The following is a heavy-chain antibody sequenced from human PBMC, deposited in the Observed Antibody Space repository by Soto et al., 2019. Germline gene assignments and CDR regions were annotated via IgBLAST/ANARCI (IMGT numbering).Heavy chain of an antibody. J-gene: IGHJ4*02. V-gene: IGHV4-39*01. D-gene: IGHD6-19*01. CDR3: ARSISVAMDF. CDR1: GGSISSIVYH. CDR2: IYYSGTT. Sequence: SETLSLTCTVPGGSISSIVYHWGWIRQPPGKGLEWIGSIYYSGTTYYNPSLKSRVTISVDTSKNQFSLKLSSVTAADTAVYYCARSISVAMDFWGQGTLVTVSS.